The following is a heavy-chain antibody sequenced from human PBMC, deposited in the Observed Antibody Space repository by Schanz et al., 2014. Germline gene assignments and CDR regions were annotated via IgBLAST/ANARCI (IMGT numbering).Heavy chain of an antibody. CDR2: ISSSSSTI. CDR1: GFTFSSYS. V-gene: IGHV3-48*02. CDR3: AKYGGELGVSFEY. Sequence: VQLVESGGGVVQPGRSLRLSCAASGFTFSSYSMNWVRQAPGKGLEWVSYISSSSSTIYYADSVKGRFTISRDNAKNSLYLQMTSLRDEDTAVYYCAKYGGELGVSFEYWGQGPLVTVSS. J-gene: IGHJ4*02. D-gene: IGHD7-27*01.